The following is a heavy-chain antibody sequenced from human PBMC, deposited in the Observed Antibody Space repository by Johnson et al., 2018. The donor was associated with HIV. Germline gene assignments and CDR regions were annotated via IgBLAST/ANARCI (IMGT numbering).Heavy chain of an antibody. CDR2: ISYDGSNK. CDR3: AKDKARWELLASDI. V-gene: IGHV3-30-3*01. J-gene: IGHJ3*02. Sequence: QMLLVESGGGVVQPGRSLRLSCAASGFTFSSYAMHWVRQAPGTGLEWVAVISYDGSNKYYADSVTGRFTISRDNSKNTLYLQMNSLGAGDTAVYYCAKDKARWELLASDIWGQGTMVTVSS. D-gene: IGHD1-26*01. CDR1: GFTFSSYA.